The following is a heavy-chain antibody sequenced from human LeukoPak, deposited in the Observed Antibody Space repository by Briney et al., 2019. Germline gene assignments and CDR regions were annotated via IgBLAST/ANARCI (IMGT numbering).Heavy chain of an antibody. J-gene: IGHJ6*03. V-gene: IGHV3-23*01. Sequence: GGSLRLSCAASGFTFSSYGMSWVRQAPGKGLEWVSAISGSGGSTYYADSVKGRFTISRDNSKNTLYLQMNSLKTEDTAVYYCQNYYYYYYYTDVWGKGTTVTVSS. CDR1: GFTFSSYG. CDR3: QNYYYYYYYTDV. CDR2: ISGSGGST.